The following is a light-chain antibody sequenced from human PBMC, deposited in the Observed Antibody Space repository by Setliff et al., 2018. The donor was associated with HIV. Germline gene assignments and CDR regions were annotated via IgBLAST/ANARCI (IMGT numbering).Light chain of an antibody. CDR1: SSDFGGYNY. V-gene: IGLV2-14*03. CDR3: SSYTSRNTYV. J-gene: IGLJ1*01. CDR2: DVS. Sequence: QSALTQPASVSGSPGQSITISCTGASSDFGGYNYVSWYEQHPGKAPKLMIYDVSKRPSGVSNRFSGSKSGNTASLTTSGLQAEDEADYYCSSYTSRNTYVFGTGTKVTVL.